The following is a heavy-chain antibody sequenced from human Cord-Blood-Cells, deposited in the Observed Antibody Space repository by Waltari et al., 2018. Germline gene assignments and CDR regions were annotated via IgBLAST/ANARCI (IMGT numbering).Heavy chain of an antibody. D-gene: IGHD4-17*01. CDR1: GYTLTELS. CDR3: ATAGDYGGNSVFAFDI. Sequence: QVQLVQSGAEVKKPGASVKVSCKVSGYTLTELSMHWVRTAPGKGLEWMGGFDPEDGETIYAQKFQGRVTMTEDTSTDTAYMELSSLRSEDTAVYYCATAGDYGGNSVFAFDIWGQGTMVTVSS. V-gene: IGHV1-24*01. CDR2: FDPEDGET. J-gene: IGHJ3*02.